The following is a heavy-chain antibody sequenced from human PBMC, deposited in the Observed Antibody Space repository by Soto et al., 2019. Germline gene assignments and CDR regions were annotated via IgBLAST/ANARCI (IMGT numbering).Heavy chain of an antibody. V-gene: IGHV3-33*01. CDR2: IWYDGSNK. CDR1: GFTFSSYG. Sequence: GGSLRLSCAASGFTFSSYGMHWVRQAPGKGLEWVAVIWYDGSNKYYADSVKGRFTISRDNAKNSLYLQMNSLRAEDTAVYYCARDNDWAFDYWGQGTLVTVSS. D-gene: IGHD3-9*01. CDR3: ARDNDWAFDY. J-gene: IGHJ4*02.